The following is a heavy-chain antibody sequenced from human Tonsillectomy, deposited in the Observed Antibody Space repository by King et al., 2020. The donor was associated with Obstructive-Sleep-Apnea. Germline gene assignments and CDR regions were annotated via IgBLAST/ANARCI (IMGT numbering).Heavy chain of an antibody. J-gene: IGHJ6*02. Sequence: VQLVESGGGVVQPGRSLRLSCAASGFTFSNYAMHWVRQAPGKGLEWGAVISYDGTNKYFADSVKGRFTISRDNSKSTLYLQMSSLRAEDTAVYYCARDFSGYCGSTTCYAINGMDVWGQGTTVTVSS. CDR1: GFTFSNYA. V-gene: IGHV3-30-3*01. CDR2: ISYDGTNK. D-gene: IGHD2-2*01. CDR3: ARDFSGYCGSTTCYAINGMDV.